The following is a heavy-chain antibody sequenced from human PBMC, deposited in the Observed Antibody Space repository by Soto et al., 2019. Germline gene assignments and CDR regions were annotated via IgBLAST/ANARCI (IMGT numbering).Heavy chain of an antibody. J-gene: IGHJ6*02. D-gene: IGHD2-2*01. CDR2: IGTAGDT. V-gene: IGHV3-13*01. Sequence: GGSLRLSCAASGFTFSSYDMHWVRQATGKGLEWVSAIGTAGDTYYPGSVKGRFTISRENAKNSLYLQMNSLRAGDTAVYYCARALRYCSSTSCYYYYGMDVWGQGTTVTVSS. CDR1: GFTFSSYD. CDR3: ARALRYCSSTSCYYYYGMDV.